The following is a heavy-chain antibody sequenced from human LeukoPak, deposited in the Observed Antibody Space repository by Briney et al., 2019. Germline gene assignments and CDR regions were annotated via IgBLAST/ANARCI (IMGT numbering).Heavy chain of an antibody. CDR1: GFTFSSYA. CDR2: ISGSGGST. CDR3: AKSPRSGSYLRYFDY. Sequence: PGGSLRLSCAASGFTFSSYAMSWVRQAPGKGLEWVSAISGSGGSTYYADSVKGRFTISRDNSKNTLYLQMNSLRAEDTAVYYCAKSPRSGSYLRYFDYWGQGTLVTVSS. V-gene: IGHV3-23*01. J-gene: IGHJ4*02. D-gene: IGHD1-26*01.